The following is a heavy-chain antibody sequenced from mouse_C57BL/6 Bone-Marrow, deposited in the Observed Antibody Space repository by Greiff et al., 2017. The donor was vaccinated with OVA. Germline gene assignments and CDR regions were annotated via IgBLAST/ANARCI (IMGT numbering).Heavy chain of an antibody. CDR1: GFNIKDDY. CDR2: IDPENGDT. CDR3: LYDYDEGWFAY. Sequence: EVQLQQSGAELVRPGASVKLSCTASGFNIKDDYMHWVKQRPEQGLEWIGWIDPENGDTEYASKFQGKATITADTSSNTAYLQLSSLTSEDTAVYYCLYDYDEGWFAYWGQGTLVTVSA. D-gene: IGHD2-4*01. J-gene: IGHJ3*01. V-gene: IGHV14-4*01.